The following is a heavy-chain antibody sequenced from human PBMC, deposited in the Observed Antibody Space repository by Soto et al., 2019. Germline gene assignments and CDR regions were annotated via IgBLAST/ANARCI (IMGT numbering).Heavy chain of an antibody. CDR1: GYSLSNYA. V-gene: IGHV1-3*01. Sequence: ASVKVSCKASGYSLSNYAIHWVRQAPGQGLEWMGRINAGNDNTKYSGVFQGRITITRDTSASTAYMELSSLRSEDTAVYYCARGPPVRVVKLDFYYYMDVWGNGTPVTVSS. CDR2: INAGNDNT. D-gene: IGHD2-2*01. CDR3: ARGPPVRVVKLDFYYYMDV. J-gene: IGHJ6*03.